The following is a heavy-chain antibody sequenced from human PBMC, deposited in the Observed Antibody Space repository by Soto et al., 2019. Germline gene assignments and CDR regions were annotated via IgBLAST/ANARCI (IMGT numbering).Heavy chain of an antibody. D-gene: IGHD3-10*01. CDR3: ARALLYGSGTTDPMENWYFDL. J-gene: IGHJ2*01. CDR2: INPNSGGT. CDR1: GYTFTGYY. V-gene: IGHV1-2*04. Sequence: QVQLVQSGAEVKKPGASVKVSCKASGYTFTGYYMHWVRQAPGQGLEWMGWINPNSGGTNYAQKFQGWVTMTRDTSISTAYMELSRLRSDDTAVYYCARALLYGSGTTDPMENWYFDLWGRGTLVTVSS.